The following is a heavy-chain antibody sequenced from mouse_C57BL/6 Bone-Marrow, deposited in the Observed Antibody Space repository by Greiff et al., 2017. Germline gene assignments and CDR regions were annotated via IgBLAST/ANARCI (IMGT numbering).Heavy chain of an antibody. CDR1: GYTFTSYW. J-gene: IGHJ3*01. V-gene: IGHV1-55*01. CDR2: IFPGSGST. Sequence: QVQLQQPGAELVKPGASVKMSCKASGYTFTSYWLTWVKQRPGHGLAWIGDIFPGSGSTTYNEKFKSKATLTVDTSSTTAYMQLISLTSEDAAVYYCAQGDYYDYGWGQGTLVTVSA. D-gene: IGHD2-4*01. CDR3: AQGDYYDYG.